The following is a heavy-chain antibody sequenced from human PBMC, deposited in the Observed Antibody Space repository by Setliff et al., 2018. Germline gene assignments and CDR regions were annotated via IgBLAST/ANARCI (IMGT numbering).Heavy chain of an antibody. D-gene: IGHD2-15*01. CDR3: ASYERYCYGGSCYYFDY. Sequence: ASVKVSCKASGYTFTTYAISWMRQAPGQGLEYMGWTNTNTGNPSYAQGFTGRFVFSLDTSVSTAYLQISSLKAEDTAVYYCASYERYCYGGSCYYFDYWGQGTLVTVSS. CDR2: TNTNTGNP. CDR1: GYTFTTYA. J-gene: IGHJ4*02. V-gene: IGHV7-4-1*02.